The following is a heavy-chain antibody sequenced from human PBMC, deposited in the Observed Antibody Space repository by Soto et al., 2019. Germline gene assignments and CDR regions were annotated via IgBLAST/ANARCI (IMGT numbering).Heavy chain of an antibody. Sequence: PSETLSLTCTVSGGSISHYYWSWIRQSPGKGLEWIGYAYYSGSTDYNPSLKSRVTMSVDTSKNQVSLKLNSVTTADTAVYYCARDRSTYGWCCTGEVKENGFDPWGPGTLVTVSS. CDR3: ARDRSTYGWCCTGEVKENGFDP. CDR2: AYYSGST. J-gene: IGHJ5*02. V-gene: IGHV4-59*01. CDR1: GGSISHYY. D-gene: IGHD2-8*01.